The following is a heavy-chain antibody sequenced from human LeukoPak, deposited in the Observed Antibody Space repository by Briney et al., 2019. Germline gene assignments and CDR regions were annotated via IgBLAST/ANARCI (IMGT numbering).Heavy chain of an antibody. Sequence: GASVRVSCKASEYTFTDYYLHWLRQAPGQGLEWMRWVNPKSGATNYAQRFQGRVTMTWQTSISTGNMELSSLRSDDTAVYYCARAYEYGWFDPWGQGTLVTVSS. J-gene: IGHJ5*02. V-gene: IGHV1-2*02. D-gene: IGHD4/OR15-4a*01. CDR2: VNPKSGAT. CDR3: ARAYEYGWFDP. CDR1: EYTFTDYY.